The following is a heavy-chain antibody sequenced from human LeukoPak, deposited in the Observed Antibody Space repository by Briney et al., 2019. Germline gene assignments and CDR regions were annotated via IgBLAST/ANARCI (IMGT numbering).Heavy chain of an antibody. J-gene: IGHJ3*02. Sequence: QPGGALRLSCAASGFTFSSYWMSWVRQAPGKGLEWVANIKQEGSEKYYVDSVKGRFTISRDNAENSLYLQMQSLRAEDTAVYYCASVTKSDAFDIWGQGTMVTVSS. V-gene: IGHV3-7*01. CDR2: IKQEGSEK. CDR1: GFTFSSYW. CDR3: ASVTKSDAFDI. D-gene: IGHD4-17*01.